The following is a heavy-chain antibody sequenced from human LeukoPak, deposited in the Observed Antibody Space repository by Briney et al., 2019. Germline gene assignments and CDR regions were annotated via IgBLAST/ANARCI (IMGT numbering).Heavy chain of an antibody. J-gene: IGHJ6*02. CDR1: GFTFSSYG. CDR3: AREYMVPELYYYGMDV. V-gene: IGHV3-33*01. D-gene: IGHD1-14*01. Sequence: GGSLRLSCAASGFTFSSYGMHWVRQAPGKGLEWVAVIWYDGSNKYYADSVKGRFTISRDNSKNTLYLQMNSLRAEDTAVYYCAREYMVPELYYYGMDVWGQGATVTVSS. CDR2: IWYDGSNK.